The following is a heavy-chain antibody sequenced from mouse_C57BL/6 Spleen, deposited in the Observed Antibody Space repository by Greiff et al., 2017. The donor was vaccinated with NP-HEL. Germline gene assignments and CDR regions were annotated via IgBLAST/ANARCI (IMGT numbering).Heavy chain of an antibody. J-gene: IGHJ2*01. CDR3: AGLLRSPYYFDY. CDR2: IDPSDSYT. V-gene: IGHV1-50*01. D-gene: IGHD1-1*01. CDR1: GYTFTSYW. Sequence: QVQLQQPGAELVKPGASVKLSCKASGYTFTSYWMQWVKQRPGQGLEWIGEIDPSDSYTNYNQKFKGKATLTVDTSSSTACMQLSSLTSEDSAVYYCAGLLRSPYYFDYWGQGTTLTVSS.